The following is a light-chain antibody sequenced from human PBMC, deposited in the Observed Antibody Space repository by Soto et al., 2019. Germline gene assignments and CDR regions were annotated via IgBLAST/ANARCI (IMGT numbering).Light chain of an antibody. CDR2: GAS. CDR1: QSVEIN. CDR3: QQYRNWPRT. V-gene: IGKV3-15*01. Sequence: EIVLTQSPATLSVSPGDRVTISCRASQSVEINLAWYQQKAGQAPRLLVYGASTKATDMPGRFSGRGSGTEFTLTINNLQSEDFAVYYCQQYRNWPRTFGQGTKVDI. J-gene: IGKJ1*01.